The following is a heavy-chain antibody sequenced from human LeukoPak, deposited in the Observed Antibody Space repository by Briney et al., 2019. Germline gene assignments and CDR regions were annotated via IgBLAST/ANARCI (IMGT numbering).Heavy chain of an antibody. CDR3: AKSFYSSSWFPD. J-gene: IGHJ4*02. CDR2: IYYSGST. CDR1: GGSISSYY. Sequence: SETLSLTCTASGGSISSYYWSWIRQPPGKGLEWIGYIYYSGSTNYNPSLKSRVTISVDTSKNQFSLKLSSVTAADTAVYYCAKSFYSSSWFPDWGQGTLVTVSS. V-gene: IGHV4-59*01. D-gene: IGHD6-13*01.